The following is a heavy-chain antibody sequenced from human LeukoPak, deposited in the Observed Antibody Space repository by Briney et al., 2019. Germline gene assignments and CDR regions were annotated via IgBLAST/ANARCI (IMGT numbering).Heavy chain of an antibody. CDR3: ARSGTKYSSSSAAGRGYYYMDV. Sequence: WETLSLTCTVSGYSISSGYYWGWIRQPPGKGLEWIGSIYHSGSTYYNPSLKSRVTISVDTSKNQFSLKLSSVTAADTAVYYCARSGTKYSSSSAAGRGYYYMDVWGKGTTVTVSS. CDR2: IYHSGST. V-gene: IGHV4-38-2*02. D-gene: IGHD6-6*01. J-gene: IGHJ6*03. CDR1: GYSISSGYY.